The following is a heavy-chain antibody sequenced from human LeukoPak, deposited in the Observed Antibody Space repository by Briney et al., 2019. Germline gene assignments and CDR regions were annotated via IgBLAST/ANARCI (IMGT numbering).Heavy chain of an antibody. Sequence: ASVKVSCKASGYTFTSYDINWVRQATGQGLEWMGWMNPNSGNTGYAQKFQGRVTMTRNTSISTAYMELSSLRSEDTAVYYCARRRGDGYYYYMDVWGKGTTVTISS. D-gene: IGHD3-16*01. CDR1: GYTFTSYD. V-gene: IGHV1-8*01. J-gene: IGHJ6*03. CDR2: MNPNSGNT. CDR3: ARRRGDGYYYYMDV.